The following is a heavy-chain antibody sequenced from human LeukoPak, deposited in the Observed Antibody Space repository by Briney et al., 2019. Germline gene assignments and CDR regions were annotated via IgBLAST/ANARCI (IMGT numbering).Heavy chain of an antibody. CDR2: INPNSGGT. D-gene: IGHD4-17*01. V-gene: IGHV1-2*06. CDR3: ASAAHMTTVTTSTDY. Sequence: ASVKVSCKASGYTFTGYYMHWVRQAPGQGLEWMGRINPNSGGTNYAQKFQGRVTMTRDTSISTAYMELSRLRSDDTAMYYCASAAHMTTVTTSTDYWGQGTLVTVSS. CDR1: GYTFTGYY. J-gene: IGHJ4*02.